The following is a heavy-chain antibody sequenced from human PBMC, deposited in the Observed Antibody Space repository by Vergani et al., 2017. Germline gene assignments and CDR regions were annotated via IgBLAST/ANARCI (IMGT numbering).Heavy chain of an antibody. J-gene: IGHJ4*02. V-gene: IGHV3-33*01. CDR1: GFTVTNYA. D-gene: IGHD1-1*01. CDR2: IWHDGGNK. Sequence: QVQLVESGGGVVQPGRSLRLSCVMSGFTVTNYAIFWVRLAPGKGLEWVSVIWHDGGNKHFADSVAGRFAISRDDSKKTVYLEMTNLRAEDTALYYCVRDRYEGTSPYNGRLLGHWGQGTRVTVSS. CDR3: VRDRYEGTSPYNGRLLGH.